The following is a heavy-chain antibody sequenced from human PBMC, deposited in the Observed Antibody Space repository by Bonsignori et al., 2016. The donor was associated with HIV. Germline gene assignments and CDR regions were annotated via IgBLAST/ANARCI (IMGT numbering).Heavy chain of an antibody. V-gene: IGHV3-23*03. J-gene: IGHJ6*03. Sequence: WIRQPPGKGLEWVSVIYSGGSSTYYADSVKGRFTISRDNSKNTLYLQMNSLRAEDTAVYYCAKTGTGRMVRGTDRPRYYYYMDVWGKGTTVTVSS. CDR3: AKTGTGRMVRGTDRPRYYYYMDV. D-gene: IGHD3-10*01. CDR2: IYSGGSST.